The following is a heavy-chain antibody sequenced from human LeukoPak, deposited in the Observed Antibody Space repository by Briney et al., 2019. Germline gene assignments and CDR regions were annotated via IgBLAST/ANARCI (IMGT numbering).Heavy chain of an antibody. CDR3: AKDWSGGSCYNY. V-gene: IGHV3-43*02. CDR1: GFTFDDYA. J-gene: IGHJ4*02. CDR2: ISGDGGST. Sequence: PGGSLRLSCAASGFTFDDYAMHGVRQAPGKGLEWVSLISGDGGSTYYADSVKGRFNISRDNSKNSLYLQMNSLRTEDTAFYYCAKDWSGGSCYNYWGQGALVTVSS. D-gene: IGHD2-15*01.